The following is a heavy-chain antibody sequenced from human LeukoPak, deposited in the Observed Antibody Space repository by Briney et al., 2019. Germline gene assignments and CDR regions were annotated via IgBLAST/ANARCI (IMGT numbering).Heavy chain of an antibody. J-gene: IGHJ5*02. D-gene: IGHD2-2*01. Sequence: SETLSLTCTVSGGSISSSSYYWGWIRQPPGKGLEWIGSIYYSGSTYYNPSLKSRVTISVDTSKNQLSLKLSSVTAADTAVYYCARGVDIVVVPAAMGWFDPWGQGTLVTVSS. CDR3: ARGVDIVVVPAAMGWFDP. V-gene: IGHV4-39*07. CDR2: IYYSGST. CDR1: GGSISSSSYY.